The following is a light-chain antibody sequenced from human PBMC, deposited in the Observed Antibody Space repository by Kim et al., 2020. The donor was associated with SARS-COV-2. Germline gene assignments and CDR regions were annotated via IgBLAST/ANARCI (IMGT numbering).Light chain of an antibody. V-gene: IGKV1-5*01. CDR1: QSISMW. CDR2: DAS. J-gene: IGKJ2*01. Sequence: SASVRDRVTITCRASQSISMWLAWYQQKPGKAPKLLIYDASSLESGVPSRFRGSGSGTEFTLTISSLQPDDFATYYCLQYNSNSYTFGQGTKLEIK. CDR3: LQYNSNSYT.